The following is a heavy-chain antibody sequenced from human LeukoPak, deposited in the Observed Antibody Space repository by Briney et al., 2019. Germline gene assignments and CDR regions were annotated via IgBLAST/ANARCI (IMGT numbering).Heavy chain of an antibody. CDR2: INPNSGGT. CDR3: AKGWFGELSPLYFDY. J-gene: IGHJ4*02. CDR1: GYTFTGYY. V-gene: IGHV1-2*02. D-gene: IGHD3-10*01. Sequence: ASVKVSCKSSGYTFTGYYLHWVPQAPAKGLEWMGWINPNSGGTNYAQKLQGRVTMTRDTSISTAYMELSRLRSDDTAVYYCAKGWFGELSPLYFDYWGQGTLVSVSS.